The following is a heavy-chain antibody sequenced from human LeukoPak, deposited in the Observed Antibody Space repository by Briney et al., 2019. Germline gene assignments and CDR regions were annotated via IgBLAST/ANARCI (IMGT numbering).Heavy chain of an antibody. D-gene: IGHD3/OR15-3a*01. V-gene: IGHV4-34*01. CDR3: ARGPPGGLGY. J-gene: IGHJ4*02. Sequence: SETLSLTCAVYGGSFSGYYWSWIRQPPGKGLEWIGEINHSGSTNYNPSLKSRVTISVDTSKNQFSLELSSVTAADTAVYYCARGPPGGLGYWGQGTLVTVSS. CDR2: INHSGST. CDR1: GGSFSGYY.